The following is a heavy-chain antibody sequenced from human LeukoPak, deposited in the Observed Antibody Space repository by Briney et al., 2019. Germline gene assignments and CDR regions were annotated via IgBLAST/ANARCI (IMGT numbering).Heavy chain of an antibody. D-gene: IGHD5-18*01. J-gene: IGHJ4*02. CDR3: ARDHQSYSSDFDY. V-gene: IGHV1-18*01. CDR2: IHTYNGHT. Sequence: ASVKVSCKSSGYTFNSYGITWVRQAPGQGLEWMGWIHTYNGHTNYAQKLQGRVTMTTDTSTSTAYMELRSLRSDDTAVYYCARDHQSYSSDFDYWGQGTLVTVSS. CDR1: GYTFNSYG.